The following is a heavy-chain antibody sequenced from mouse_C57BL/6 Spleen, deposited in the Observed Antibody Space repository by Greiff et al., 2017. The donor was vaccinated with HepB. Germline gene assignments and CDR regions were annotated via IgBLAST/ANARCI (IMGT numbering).Heavy chain of an antibody. CDR2: IYPGSGST. CDR3: AREGGYDYSWFAY. J-gene: IGHJ3*01. CDR1: GYTFTSYW. D-gene: IGHD2-4*01. V-gene: IGHV1-55*01. Sequence: QVQLQQPEAELVKPGASVKMSCKASGYTFTSYWITWVKQRPGQGLEWIGDIYPGSGSTNYNEKFKSKATLTVDTSSSTAYMQLSSLTSEDSAVYYCAREGGYDYSWFAYWGQGTLVTVSA.